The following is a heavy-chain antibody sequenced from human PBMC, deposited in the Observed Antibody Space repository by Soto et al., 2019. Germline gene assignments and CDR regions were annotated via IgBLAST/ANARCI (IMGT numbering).Heavy chain of an antibody. CDR1: GGSVRAPDW. J-gene: IGHJ5*01. V-gene: IGHV4-4*02. CDR3: ARVRQGCSANNCYFDP. D-gene: IGHD1-1*01. Sequence: SETLSLTCTLSGGSVRAPDWWNWVRQSPDKGLEWIAEVHISGHSNYNPSLRSRVSVSIDSSKNQFYLNLNTVTAADTAIYYCARVRQGCSANNCYFDPWGQGTQVTVSS. CDR2: VHISGHS.